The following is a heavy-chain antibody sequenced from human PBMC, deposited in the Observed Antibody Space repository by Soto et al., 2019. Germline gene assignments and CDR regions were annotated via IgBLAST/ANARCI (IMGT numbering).Heavy chain of an antibody. CDR1: GGAFSRHA. D-gene: IGHD3-22*01. CDR3: ARGWGYDSNDYYYAY. Sequence: QVQLVQSGAEVRKPGSSVKVSCKASGGAFSRHAITWLRQAPGQGLEWMGGLIPIFGTANHAQKFQGRVTIIADESTSTVYMELSSLRSEDTAMYYCARGWGYDSNDYYYAYWGQGTLVIVSS. V-gene: IGHV1-69*01. J-gene: IGHJ4*02. CDR2: LIPIFGTA.